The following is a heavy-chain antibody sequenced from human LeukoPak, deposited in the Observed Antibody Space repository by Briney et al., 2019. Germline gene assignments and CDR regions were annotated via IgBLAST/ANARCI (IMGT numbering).Heavy chain of an antibody. CDR3: AKDRGGSSSWYAFDI. CDR2: IRYDGSNK. D-gene: IGHD6-13*01. Sequence: PGGSLRLSCAASGFTFSSYGMHWVRQAPGKGLEWVAFIRYDGSNKYYADSVKGRFTISRDNSKNTLYLQMNSLRAEDTAVYYCAKDRGGSSSWYAFDIWGQGTMVTVSS. V-gene: IGHV3-30*02. CDR1: GFTFSSYG. J-gene: IGHJ3*02.